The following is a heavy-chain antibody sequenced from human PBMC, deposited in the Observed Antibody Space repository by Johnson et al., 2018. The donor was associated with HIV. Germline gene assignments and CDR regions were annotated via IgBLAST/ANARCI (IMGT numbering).Heavy chain of an antibody. CDR3: ARGRSGWYGGAFDI. D-gene: IGHD6-19*01. CDR2: ISGSGGST. Sequence: QLVESGGGLVQPGGSLRLSCAASGFTFSTYVMSWVRQAPGKGLEWVSGISGSGGSTYYADHVRGRFTISRDNAKNSLYLQMNSLRAEDTAVYYCARGRSGWYGGAFDIWGQGTMVTVSS. V-gene: IGHV3-23*04. CDR1: GFTFSTYV. J-gene: IGHJ3*02.